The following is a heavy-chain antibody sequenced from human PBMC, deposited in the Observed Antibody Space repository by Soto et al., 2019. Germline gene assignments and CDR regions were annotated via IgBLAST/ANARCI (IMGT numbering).Heavy chain of an antibody. Sequence: QVQLVQSGAEEKKPGASVKVSCKASGYTFTSYAMHWVRQAPGQRLEWMGWINAGNGNTKYSQKFQRRVTITRDTSLSTVYMELSSLRSEDTALYYCARDPSYYGMDVCGQVTTVTVAS. CDR2: INAGNGNT. CDR1: GYTFTSYA. V-gene: IGHV1-3*05. J-gene: IGHJ6*02. CDR3: ARDPSYYGMDV.